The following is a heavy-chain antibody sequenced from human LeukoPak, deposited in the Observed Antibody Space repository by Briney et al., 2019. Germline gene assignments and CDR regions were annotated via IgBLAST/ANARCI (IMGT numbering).Heavy chain of an antibody. CDR3: ARDGRIAPSNDY. CDR2: IYYSGST. D-gene: IGHD6-13*01. V-gene: IGHV4-39*07. J-gene: IGHJ4*02. CDR1: GGSISSSSYY. Sequence: SETLSLTCTVSGGSISSSSYYWGWIRQPPGKGLEWIGSIYYSGSTYYNPSLKSRVTISVDTSKNQFSLKLSSVTAADTAVYYCARDGRIAPSNDYWGQGTLVTVSS.